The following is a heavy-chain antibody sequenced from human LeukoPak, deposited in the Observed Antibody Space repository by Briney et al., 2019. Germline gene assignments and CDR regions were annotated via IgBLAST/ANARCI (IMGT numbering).Heavy chain of an antibody. Sequence: AGGSLRLSCAASGFTVSSNYLSWVRQAPGKGLEWVSVIFSGGNTYYADSVKGRFTISRDNSQNTLYLQMSSLRPDDTAVYYCAALVVAGSDFDYWGQGTLVTVSS. CDR3: AALVVAGSDFDY. V-gene: IGHV3-66*01. CDR2: IFSGGNT. J-gene: IGHJ4*02. CDR1: GFTVSSNY. D-gene: IGHD6-19*01.